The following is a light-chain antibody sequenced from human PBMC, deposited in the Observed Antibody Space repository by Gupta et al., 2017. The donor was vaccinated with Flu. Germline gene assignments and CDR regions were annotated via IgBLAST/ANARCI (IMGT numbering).Light chain of an antibody. CDR2: DVS. J-gene: IGLJ2*01. V-gene: IGLV2-11*01. CDR1: SSDVGTYNS. CDR3: CSFAGTYTLWV. Sequence: QSALTPPRSVSGSPGQSVTISCTGTSSDVGTYNSVSWYQQHPGKAPKVVIYDVSERPSGVPDRFSGSKSGNTASLTISGLQAEDEADYYCCSFAGTYTLWVFGGGTKLTVL.